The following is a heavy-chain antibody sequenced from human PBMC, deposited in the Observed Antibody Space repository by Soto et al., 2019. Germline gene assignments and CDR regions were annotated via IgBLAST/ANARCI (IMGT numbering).Heavy chain of an antibody. D-gene: IGHD3-16*01. CDR2: IIPILGIA. J-gene: IGHJ4*02. CDR3: ARVGDYIWGSYGHFDY. Sequence: ASVKVSCKASGGTFSSYTISWVRQAPGQGLEWMGRIIPILGIANYAQKFQGRVTITADKSTSTAYMELSSLRSEDTAVYYCARVGDYIWGSYGHFDYWGQGTLVTVSS. V-gene: IGHV1-69*02. CDR1: GGTFSSYT.